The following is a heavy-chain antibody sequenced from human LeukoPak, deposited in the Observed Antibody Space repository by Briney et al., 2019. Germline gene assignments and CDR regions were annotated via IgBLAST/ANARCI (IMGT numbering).Heavy chain of an antibody. CDR2: IYYSGST. CDR1: GGSISSSSYY. CDR3: ASFPVYSSPYYFDY. D-gene: IGHD6-13*01. V-gene: IGHV4-39*01. Sequence: SETLSLTCTVSGGSISSSSYYWGWIRQPPGKGLEWIGSIYYSGSTYYNPSLKSRVTISVDTPKNQFSLKLSSVTAADTAVYYCASFPVYSSPYYFDYWGQGTLVTVSS. J-gene: IGHJ4*02.